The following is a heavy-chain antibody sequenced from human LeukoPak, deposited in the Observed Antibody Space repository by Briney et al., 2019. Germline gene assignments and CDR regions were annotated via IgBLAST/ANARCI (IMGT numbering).Heavy chain of an antibody. CDR1: GFAFESYW. Sequence: GGSLRLSYAASGFAFESYWMSWVRQAPGKGLEWVANIKQDGSEKYYVDSVKGRFTISRDNAKNSLYLQMNSLRAEDTAVYYCARGSTGIWGQGTMVTVSS. D-gene: IGHD2-8*02. CDR2: IKQDGSEK. V-gene: IGHV3-7*01. J-gene: IGHJ3*02. CDR3: ARGSTGI.